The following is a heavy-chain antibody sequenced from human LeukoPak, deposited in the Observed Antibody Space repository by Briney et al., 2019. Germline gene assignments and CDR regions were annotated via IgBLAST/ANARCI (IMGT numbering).Heavy chain of an antibody. CDR2: INSEGSST. CDR3: ARGGRRAARIAGDYGMDV. Sequence: PVGSLRLSCAASGFTFSSYWMHWVRQAPGKGLVWVSRINSEGSSTSYADSVKGRFTISRDNAKNTLYLQMNSLRAEDTAVYYCARGGRRAARIAGDYGMDVWGQGTTVTVSS. J-gene: IGHJ6*02. V-gene: IGHV3-74*01. CDR1: GFTFSSYW. D-gene: IGHD6-13*01.